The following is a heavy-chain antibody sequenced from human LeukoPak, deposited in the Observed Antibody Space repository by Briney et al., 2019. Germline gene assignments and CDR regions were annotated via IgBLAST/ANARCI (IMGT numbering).Heavy chain of an antibody. J-gene: IGHJ6*03. D-gene: IGHD5-18*01. CDR2: ISSSSTYI. Sequence: GGSLRLSCAASGFIFSTYSMNWVRQAPGKGLEWVSSISSSSTYIYYADSMKGRFTISRDNAKKSLYLQMNSLRFEDTAVYYCAREFGYTYYYYYYMDVWGKGTTVTVSS. CDR3: AREFGYTYYYYYYMDV. CDR1: GFIFSTYS. V-gene: IGHV3-21*01.